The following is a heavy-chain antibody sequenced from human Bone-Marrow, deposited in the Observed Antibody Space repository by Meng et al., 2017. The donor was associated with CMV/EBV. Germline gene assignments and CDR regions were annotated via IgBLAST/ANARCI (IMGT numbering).Heavy chain of an antibody. Sequence: ESLKISCAASGFTFDGFAMHWIRQPPGKGLEWIGEINHSGSTNYNPSLKSRVTISVDTSKNQFSLKLSSVTAADTAVYYCARQRFLEWLSYYYYGMEVWGQGTTVTVSS. CDR1: GFTFDGFA. CDR2: INHSGST. V-gene: IGHV4-34*01. D-gene: IGHD3-3*01. CDR3: ARQRFLEWLSYYYYGMEV. J-gene: IGHJ6*02.